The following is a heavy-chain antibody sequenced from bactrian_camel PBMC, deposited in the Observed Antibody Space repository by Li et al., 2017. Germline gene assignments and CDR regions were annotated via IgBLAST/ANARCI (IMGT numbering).Heavy chain of an antibody. V-gene: IGHV3S55*01. J-gene: IGHJ6*01. CDR1: GYTADGAC. CDR3: AARGPYCYTKLSVRDFTY. CDR2: INRRGTT. D-gene: IGHD2*01. Sequence: QLVESGGGSVQAGGSLRLSCTESGYTADGACLGWFRRVPGKEREGVAVINRRGTTYYADSVKGRFTISQDNAKNTVYLQMNSLKPEDTAMYYCAARGPYCYTKLSVRDFTYWGQGTQVTVS.